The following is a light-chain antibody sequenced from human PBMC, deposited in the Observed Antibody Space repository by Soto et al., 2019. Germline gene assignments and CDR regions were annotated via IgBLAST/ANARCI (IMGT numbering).Light chain of an antibody. V-gene: IGKV3-20*01. CDR2: GAS. CDR1: QSVTSNF. CDR3: QQYCRSPLLYT. Sequence: ENVLTQSPGTLSLSPGKRATLSCRASQSVTSNFLAWYQQKPGQAPRLLIYGASTRAAGVPDRFSGSGSGTDLTLTITGLEPEDFAVYYCQQYCRSPLLYTFGQGTKL. J-gene: IGKJ2*01.